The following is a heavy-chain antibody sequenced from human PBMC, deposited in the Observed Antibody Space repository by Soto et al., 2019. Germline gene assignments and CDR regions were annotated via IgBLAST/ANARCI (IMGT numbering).Heavy chain of an antibody. CDR3: TTTAIGYCSSNRCWGGAY. V-gene: IGHV3-15*01. Sequence: EVQLVETGGGLVKPGGSLTLSCAASGFTFNNVWMSWVRQAPGKGLEWVGRIKSKIDGGTTDYGAPVKGRFTIPRDDSNKTRYREMNTLKDDDTAVYYCTTTAIGYCSSNRCWGGAYWCQGTLVTVSS. J-gene: IGHJ4*02. CDR1: GFTFNNVW. CDR2: IKSKIDGGTT. D-gene: IGHD2-2*01.